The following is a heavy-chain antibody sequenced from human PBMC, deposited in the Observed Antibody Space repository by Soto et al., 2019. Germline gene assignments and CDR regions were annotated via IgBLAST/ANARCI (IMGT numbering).Heavy chain of an antibody. J-gene: IGHJ4*02. V-gene: IGHV4-59*08. Sequence: QVQLQESGPGLVKPSETLSLTCTVSGGSISSYYWSWIRQPPGKGLEWIGYIYYSGSTNYNPSLKSRVTISVDTSKNQFSLKLSSVTAADTAVYYWARLGGTYSGYDFDYWGQGTLVTVSS. CDR2: IYYSGST. D-gene: IGHD5-12*01. CDR3: ARLGGTYSGYDFDY. CDR1: GGSISSYY.